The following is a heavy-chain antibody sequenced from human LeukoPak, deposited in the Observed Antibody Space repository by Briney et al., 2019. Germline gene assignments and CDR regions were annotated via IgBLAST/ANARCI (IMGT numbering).Heavy chain of an antibody. CDR1: GFTFSSYA. CDR3: AKCKIEVRIARFDP. Sequence: PGGSLRLSCAASGFTFSSYAMSWVRQAPGKGLEGVSPISGSGGSTYYADSVKGRFTISRDNSKNTLYLQMNSLRAEDTAVYYCAKCKIEVRIARFDPWGQGTLVTVSS. V-gene: IGHV3-23*01. CDR2: ISGSGGST. J-gene: IGHJ5*02. D-gene: IGHD6-13*01.